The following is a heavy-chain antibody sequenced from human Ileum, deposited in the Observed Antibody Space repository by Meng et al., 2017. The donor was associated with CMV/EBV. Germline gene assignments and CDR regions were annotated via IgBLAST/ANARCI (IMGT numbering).Heavy chain of an antibody. CDR1: GGAISNYY. Sequence: VQPQDRGPGLVKPSGPLSLPALFPGGAISNYYWSWIRQPAGKGREWIAHIYTSGTTNYNPSLKSRVTMSVDTSRNQFSLKLTSVTAADTAVYYCARNYGSGNWNFFHYWGQGTLVTVSS. D-gene: IGHD3-10*01. V-gene: IGHV4-4*07. J-gene: IGHJ4*02. CDR2: IYTSGTT. CDR3: ARNYGSGNWNFFHY.